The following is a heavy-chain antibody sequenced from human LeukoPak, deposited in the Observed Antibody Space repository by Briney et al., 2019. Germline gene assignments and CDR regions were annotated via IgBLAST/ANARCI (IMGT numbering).Heavy chain of an antibody. CDR2: IYYSGST. V-gene: IGHV4-59*01. CDR3: ARARVSYPYYSDY. J-gene: IGHJ4*02. CDR1: GGSISSYY. D-gene: IGHD2/OR15-2a*01. Sequence: SETLSLTCTVSGGSISSYYWSWIRQPPGKGLEWIGYIYYSGSTNYNPSLRSRVTISVDTSKNQFSLKLSSVTAADTAVYYCARARVSYPYYSDYWGQGTLVTVSS.